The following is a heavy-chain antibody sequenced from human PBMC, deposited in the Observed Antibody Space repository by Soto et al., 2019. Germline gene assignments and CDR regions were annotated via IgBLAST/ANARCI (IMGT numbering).Heavy chain of an antibody. Sequence: ASVKVSCKASGYTFTSYGISWVRQAPGQGLEWMGWISAYNGNTNYAQKLQGRVTMTTDTSTSTAYMELRSLRSDDTAVYYCARPGYCGGDCYPAQAAFEIWGQGTMVTV. CDR3: ARPGYCGGDCYPAQAAFEI. CDR1: GYTFTSYG. J-gene: IGHJ3*02. D-gene: IGHD2-21*01. CDR2: ISAYNGNT. V-gene: IGHV1-18*01.